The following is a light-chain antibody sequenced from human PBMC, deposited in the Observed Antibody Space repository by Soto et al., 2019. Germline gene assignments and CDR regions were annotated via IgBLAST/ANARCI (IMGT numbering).Light chain of an antibody. CDR2: EVT. J-gene: IGLJ2*01. Sequence: QSALTQPVSVSGSPGQSITISCAGRDVETYDLVSWYQHHPGAAPTVIIYEVTQRPSGVSSRFSCSKSGNTASLAISGLHPEDEADYFCCSYAGGNTFVFGGGTKLTVL. V-gene: IGLV2-23*02. CDR3: CSYAGGNTFV. CDR1: DVETYDL.